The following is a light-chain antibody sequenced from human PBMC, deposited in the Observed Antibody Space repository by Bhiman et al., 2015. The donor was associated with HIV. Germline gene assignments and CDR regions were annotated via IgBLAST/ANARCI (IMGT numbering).Light chain of an antibody. Sequence: QSVLTQPPSASGTPGQKVTISCSGSSSQIGSNSVYWYQQLPGTTPKLLIYGNNQRPSGIPDRFSGSKSGTSASLAISGLRSEDEGDYYCAAWDDRLSGYVFATGTKVTVL. V-gene: IGLV1-47*01. J-gene: IGLJ1*01. CDR1: SSQIGSNS. CDR3: AAWDDRLSGYV. CDR2: GNN.